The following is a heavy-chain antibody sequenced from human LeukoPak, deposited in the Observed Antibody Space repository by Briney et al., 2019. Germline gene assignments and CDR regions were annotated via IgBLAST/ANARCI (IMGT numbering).Heavy chain of an antibody. V-gene: IGHV4-34*01. Sequence: ETLSLTCAVYGESLNSYYWSWIRQPPGKGLEWIGEIYESGSTEYNPSLKSRVTISMVPSKQQFPLSLTSVTAADTAVYYCARGAWATRLGSWGLGTPVIVSS. D-gene: IGHD2-15*01. CDR3: ARGAWATRLGS. CDR2: IYESGST. CDR1: GESLNSYY. J-gene: IGHJ4*02.